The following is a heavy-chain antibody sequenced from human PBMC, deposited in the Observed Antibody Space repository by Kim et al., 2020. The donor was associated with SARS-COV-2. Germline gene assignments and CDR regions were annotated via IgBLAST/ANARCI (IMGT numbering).Heavy chain of an antibody. CDR2: ISSSSSYI. V-gene: IGHV3-21*01. Sequence: GGSLRLSCAASGFTFSSYSMNWVRQAPGKGLEWVSSISSSSSYIYYADSVKGRFTISRDNAKNSLYLQMNSLRAEDTAVYYCAREPYCSGGSCYSPWFDPWGQGTLVTVSS. J-gene: IGHJ5*02. D-gene: IGHD2-15*01. CDR1: GFTFSSYS. CDR3: AREPYCSGGSCYSPWFDP.